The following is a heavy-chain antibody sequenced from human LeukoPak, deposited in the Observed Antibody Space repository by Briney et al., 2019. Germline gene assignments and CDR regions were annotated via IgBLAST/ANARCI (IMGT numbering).Heavy chain of an antibody. D-gene: IGHD1-26*01. CDR1: GFTFSSYA. J-gene: IGHJ4*02. Sequence: PGGSLRLSCAASGFTFSSYAMSWVRQAPGKGLEWVSAISGSDGRTFYADSVKGRFTISRDNSKNTLYLQMNSLRAEDTAVYYCAKQWELSLYWGQGTLVTVSS. CDR3: AKQWELSLY. CDR2: ISGSDGRT. V-gene: IGHV3-23*01.